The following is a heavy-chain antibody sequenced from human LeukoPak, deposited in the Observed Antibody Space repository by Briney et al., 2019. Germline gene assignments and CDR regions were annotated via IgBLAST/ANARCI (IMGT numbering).Heavy chain of an antibody. CDR3: AAVPDYGGNKPDY. CDR1: GFTFTSSA. D-gene: IGHD4-23*01. Sequence: GASVNVSCKASGFTFTSSAMQWVRQARGQRLEWIGWIVVGSGNTNYAQKFQERVTITRDMSTSTAYMELSSLRSEDTAVYYCAAVPDYGGNKPDYWGQGTLVTVSS. V-gene: IGHV1-58*02. J-gene: IGHJ4*02. CDR2: IVVGSGNT.